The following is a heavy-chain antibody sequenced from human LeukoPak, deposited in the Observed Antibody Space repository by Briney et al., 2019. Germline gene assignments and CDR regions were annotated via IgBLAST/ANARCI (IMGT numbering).Heavy chain of an antibody. CDR3: AKDGYNYDSSGHFDY. D-gene: IGHD3-22*01. J-gene: IGHJ4*02. CDR1: GFSLFA. CDR2: ISGSGGAT. Sequence: GXXXRLSCAASGFSLFAMHWVRQAPGKGLEGVSAISGSGGATYHTDADCVEGRFTISRDNSKNALYLEINNLRAEDTAVYYCAKDGYNYDSSGHFDYWGQGTLVTVSS. V-gene: IGHV3-23*01.